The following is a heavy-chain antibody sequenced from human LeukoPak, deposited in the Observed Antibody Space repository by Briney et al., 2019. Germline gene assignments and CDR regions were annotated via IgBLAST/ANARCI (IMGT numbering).Heavy chain of an antibody. D-gene: IGHD6-6*01. CDR1: GFTFSNAW. J-gene: IGHJ4*02. Sequence: GSLRLSCAASGFTFSNAWMSWIRQPPGKGLEWIGEINHSGSTNYNPPLKSRVTISVDTSKNQFSLKLSSVTAADTAVYYCARIDSSTGVDYWGQRTLVTVSS. CDR2: INHSGST. CDR3: ARIDSSTGVDY. V-gene: IGHV4-34*01.